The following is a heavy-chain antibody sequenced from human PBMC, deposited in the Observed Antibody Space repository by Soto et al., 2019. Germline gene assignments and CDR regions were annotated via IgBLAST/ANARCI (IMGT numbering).Heavy chain of an antibody. CDR3: AKSSDREYRSSPYYYYAMDV. J-gene: IGHJ6*02. D-gene: IGHD6-6*01. Sequence: GSLRLSCAASGFTFNNYPMSWVRQAPGKGLDWVSSVSGGGGSTYYADSVKGRFTISRDNSENSLYLQLNSLRVEDTAVYYCAKSSDREYRSSPYYYYAMDVWGQGNTVTVT. V-gene: IGHV3-23*01. CDR1: GFTFNNYP. CDR2: VSGGGGST.